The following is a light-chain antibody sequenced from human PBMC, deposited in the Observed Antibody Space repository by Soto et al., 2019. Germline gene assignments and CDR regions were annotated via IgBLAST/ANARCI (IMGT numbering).Light chain of an antibody. CDR3: QKYDSAPWT. Sequence: DIVMTQSPDSLAVSLGERATINCKSSQSILYSSNNKNYLAWYQHKPGQPPKLLIHWSSTRESGVPDRFSGSGSGTDFTLTISSLQPEDVATYYCQKYDSAPWTFGQGTKVEIK. J-gene: IGKJ1*01. CDR1: QSILYSSNNKNY. V-gene: IGKV4-1*01. CDR2: WSS.